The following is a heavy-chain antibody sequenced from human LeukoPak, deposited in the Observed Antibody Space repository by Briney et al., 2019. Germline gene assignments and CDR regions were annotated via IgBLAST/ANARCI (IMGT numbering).Heavy chain of an antibody. Sequence: GGSLRLSCAASGFTFSGSAMNWVRQAPGKGLEWISSISSSGSTIYYADSLKGRFTISRDNAKNSLYLQMNSLRDEDTAVYYCAKSLVSDSWGQGTLGTVSS. CDR3: AKSLVSDS. J-gene: IGHJ4*02. CDR1: GFTFSGSA. D-gene: IGHD3-16*01. CDR2: ISSSGSTI. V-gene: IGHV3-48*02.